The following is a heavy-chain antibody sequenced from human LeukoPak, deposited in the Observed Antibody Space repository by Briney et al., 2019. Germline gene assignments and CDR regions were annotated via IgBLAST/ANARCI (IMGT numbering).Heavy chain of an antibody. J-gene: IGHJ4*02. V-gene: IGHV3-64*01. Sequence: PGGSLRLSCAASGFTFSNYATSWVRQAPGKGPEYVSVINTNGGTTYYANSVKGRFTISRDNSKNTLYLQMGSLRAEDMAVYYCARDRSGYYDYWGQGTLVTVSS. CDR1: GFTFSNYA. D-gene: IGHD3-22*01. CDR3: ARDRSGYYDY. CDR2: INTNGGTT.